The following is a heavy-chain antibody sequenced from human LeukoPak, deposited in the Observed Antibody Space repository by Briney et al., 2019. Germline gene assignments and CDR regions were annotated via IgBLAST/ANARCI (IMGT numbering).Heavy chain of an antibody. V-gene: IGHV4-59*11. J-gene: IGHJ6*03. Sequence: SETLSLTCTVSGGSISRHYWSWIRQPPGKGLEWIGYVYCTGSTNYNPSLKSRVTISVDTSKNQFSLKLSSVTAADTAVYYCAREPGGARGYSYGYGYYYYMGVWGKGTTVTVSS. CDR1: GGSISRHY. CDR3: AREPGGARGYSYGYGYYYYMGV. D-gene: IGHD5-18*01. CDR2: VYCTGST.